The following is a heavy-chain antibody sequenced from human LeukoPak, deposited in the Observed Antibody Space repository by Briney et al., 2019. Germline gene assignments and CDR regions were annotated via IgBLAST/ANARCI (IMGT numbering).Heavy chain of an antibody. Sequence: ASVKVSCKAFGYTFTGYYMHWVRQAPGQGLEWMGWINPNSGGTNYAQKFQGRVTMTRDTSISTAYMELSRLRSDDTAVYYCARDVDTVAAFDYWGQGTLVTVSS. CDR3: ARDVDTVAAFDY. D-gene: IGHD2-15*01. V-gene: IGHV1-2*02. CDR2: INPNSGGT. J-gene: IGHJ4*02. CDR1: GYTFTGYY.